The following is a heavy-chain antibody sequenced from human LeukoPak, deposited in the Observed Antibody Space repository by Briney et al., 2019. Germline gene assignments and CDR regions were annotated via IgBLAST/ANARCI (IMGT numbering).Heavy chain of an antibody. D-gene: IGHD1-26*01. J-gene: IGHJ4*02. CDR3: ARVSRSGSYRGPFDY. Sequence: ASVKVSRKASGYTFTGYYMHWVRQAPGQGLEWMGWINPNSGGTNYAQKFQGRVTMTRDTSISTAYMELSRLRSDDTAVYYCARVSRSGSYRGPFDYWGQGTLVTVSS. CDR1: GYTFTGYY. V-gene: IGHV1-2*02. CDR2: INPNSGGT.